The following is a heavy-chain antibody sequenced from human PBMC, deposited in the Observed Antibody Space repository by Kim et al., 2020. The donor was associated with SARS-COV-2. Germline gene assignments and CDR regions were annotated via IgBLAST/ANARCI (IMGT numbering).Heavy chain of an antibody. Sequence: GGSLRLSCGASEFAFSRYIMAWVRQAPGKGLEWVASISSIGTHNADSMTGRVTISRDNARSTVYLHMKGLRDEDTASYYCGREGRVARGGRNFYSRMD. V-gene: IGHV3-21*06. D-gene: IGHD3-10*01. CDR1: EFAFSRYI. CDR3: GREGRVARGGRNFYSRMD. CDR2: ISSIGTH. J-gene: IGHJ6*01.